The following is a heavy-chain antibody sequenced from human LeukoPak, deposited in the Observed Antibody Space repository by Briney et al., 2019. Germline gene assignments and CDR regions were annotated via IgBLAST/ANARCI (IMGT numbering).Heavy chain of an antibody. D-gene: IGHD3-22*01. CDR3: ARAAGYYDSSGPSGG. CDR1: GYTFTSCD. J-gene: IGHJ4*02. CDR2: MNPNSGNT. V-gene: IGHV1-8*02. Sequence: ASVKVSCKASGYTFTSCDINWVRHATGQGLEWMGWMNPNSGNTGYAQQFQGRVTITRNTSISTAYMELSSLRSEHTAVYYCARAAGYYDSSGPSGGWGQGPLVTVSS.